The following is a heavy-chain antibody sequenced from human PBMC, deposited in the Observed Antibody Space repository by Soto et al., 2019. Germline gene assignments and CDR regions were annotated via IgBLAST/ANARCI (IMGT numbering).Heavy chain of an antibody. D-gene: IGHD3-16*01. CDR3: ARDGLTFGGD. Sequence: EVHFVEAGGGLVKPGESLTLSCAASGFTFGSFTLNWVRQAPGKGLEWVSSISSSSAYIYYAESVKGRFTISRHNARRTLSLQMNSLRLDDTAVYFCARDGLTFGGDWGQGTMVAVSS. CDR2: ISSSSAYI. J-gene: IGHJ4*02. V-gene: IGHV3-21*06. CDR1: GFTFGSFT.